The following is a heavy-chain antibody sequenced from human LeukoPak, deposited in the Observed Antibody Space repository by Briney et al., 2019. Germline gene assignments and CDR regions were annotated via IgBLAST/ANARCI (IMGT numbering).Heavy chain of an antibody. CDR1: GGSIRSYY. J-gene: IGHJ4*02. CDR3: ASSGLRFLEWLVLDY. D-gene: IGHD3-3*01. V-gene: IGHV4-34*01. Sequence: SETLSLTCTVSGGSIRSYYWSWIRQPPGKGLEWIGEINHSGSTNYNPSLKSRVTISVDTSKNQFSLKLSSVTAADTAVYYCASSGLRFLEWLVLDYWGQGTLVTVSS. CDR2: INHSGST.